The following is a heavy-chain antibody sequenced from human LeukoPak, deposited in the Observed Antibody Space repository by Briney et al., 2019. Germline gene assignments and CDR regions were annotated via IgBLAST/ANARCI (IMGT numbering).Heavy chain of an antibody. CDR1: GYSISSGYY. CDR2: IYHSGST. Sequence: SETLSLTCTVSGYSISSGYYWGWIRQPPGKGLEWIGSIYHSGSTYYNPSLKSRVTISVDTSKNQFSLKLSSVTAADTAVHYCARSIGIAAADPWGQGTLVTVSS. D-gene: IGHD6-13*01. CDR3: ARSIGIAAADP. V-gene: IGHV4-38-2*02. J-gene: IGHJ5*02.